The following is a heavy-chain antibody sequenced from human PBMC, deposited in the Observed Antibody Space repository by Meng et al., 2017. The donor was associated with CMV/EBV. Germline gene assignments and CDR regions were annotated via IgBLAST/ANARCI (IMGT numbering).Heavy chain of an antibody. J-gene: IGHJ4*02. CDR3: ARVGGSLPDY. Sequence: LRLSCTVSGGSISSGDYYWSWIRQPPGKGLEWIGYIYYSGSTYYNPSLKSRVTISVDTSKNQFSLKLSSVTAADTAVYYCARVGGSLPDYWGQGTLVTVSS. CDR1: GGSISSGDYY. D-gene: IGHD1-26*01. CDR2: IYYSGST. V-gene: IGHV4-30-4*08.